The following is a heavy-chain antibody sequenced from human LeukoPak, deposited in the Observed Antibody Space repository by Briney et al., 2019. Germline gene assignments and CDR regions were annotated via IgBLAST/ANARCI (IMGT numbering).Heavy chain of an antibody. Sequence: PSETLSLTCAVYGGSFSGYYWSWIRQPPGKGLEWIGEINHSGSTNYNPSLKSRVTISVDTSKNQFSLKLSSVTAADTAVYYCARGRDERIGIERKHRSLYYMDVWGKGTTVTVSS. J-gene: IGHJ6*03. CDR3: ARGRDERIGIERKHRSLYYMDV. D-gene: IGHD1-14*01. CDR1: GGSFSGYY. CDR2: INHSGST. V-gene: IGHV4-34*01.